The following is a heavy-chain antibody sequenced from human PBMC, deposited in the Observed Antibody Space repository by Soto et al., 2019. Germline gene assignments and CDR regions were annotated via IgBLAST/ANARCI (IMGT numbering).Heavy chain of an antibody. Sequence: QVQLVQSGAEVKKPGASVKVSCKASGYTFTNYYIHWVRPAPGQGLEWMGIINPTSGSTNYAQKFQGRLTLTYDTSTTTVYMELSGLSSEDTAVLYCARDLAAGDHWGQGTLVTVSS. CDR2: INPTSGST. V-gene: IGHV1-46*01. J-gene: IGHJ4*02. CDR1: GYTFTNYY. CDR3: ARDLAAGDH. D-gene: IGHD6-13*01.